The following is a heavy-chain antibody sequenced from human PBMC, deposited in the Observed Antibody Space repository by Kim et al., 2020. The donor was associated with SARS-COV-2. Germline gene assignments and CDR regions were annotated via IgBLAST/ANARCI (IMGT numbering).Heavy chain of an antibody. J-gene: IGHJ4*02. Sequence: GGSLRLSCAASGFTSSSYAMSWVRQAPGKGLEWVSGISGSGGSTYYADSVKGRFTISRDNSKNTLYLQMNSLRAEDTAVYYCAKDGYSYGYGPYYFDYWGQGTLVTVSS. V-gene: IGHV3-23*01. CDR2: ISGSGGST. CDR3: AKDGYSYGYGPYYFDY. D-gene: IGHD5-18*01. CDR1: GFTSSSYA.